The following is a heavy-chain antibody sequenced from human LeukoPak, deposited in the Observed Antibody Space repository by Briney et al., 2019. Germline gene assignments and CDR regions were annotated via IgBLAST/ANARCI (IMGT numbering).Heavy chain of an antibody. Sequence: SETLSLTCIVSGGSISSSSYYWGWIRQPPGKGLEWIGSIYYSGSTYYNPSLKSRVTISVDTSKNQFSLKLSSVTAADTAVYYCARTYYYYYYMDVWGKGTTVTVSS. J-gene: IGHJ6*03. CDR1: GGSISSSSYY. CDR2: IYYSGST. CDR3: ARTYYYYYYMDV. V-gene: IGHV4-39*07.